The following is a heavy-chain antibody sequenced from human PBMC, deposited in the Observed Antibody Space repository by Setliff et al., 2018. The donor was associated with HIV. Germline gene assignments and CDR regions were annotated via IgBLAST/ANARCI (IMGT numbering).Heavy chain of an antibody. J-gene: IGHJ4*02. V-gene: IGHV7-4-1*02. D-gene: IGHD3-10*01. CDR3: ARDLFALEIGGGWAVDY. CDR1: GYTFTSYA. CDR2: INTNSGNP. Sequence: VASVKVSCKASGYTFTSYALNWVRQAPGQGLEWMGWINTNSGNPMSAQGFSGRFVFSLDTSVSTAYLQISSLKAEDTAVYYCARDLFALEIGGGWAVDYWGQGTLVTVSS.